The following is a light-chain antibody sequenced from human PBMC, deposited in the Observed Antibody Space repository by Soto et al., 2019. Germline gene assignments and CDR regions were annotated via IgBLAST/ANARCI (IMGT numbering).Light chain of an antibody. Sequence: DIQMTQSPSSLSASIGDRVTITCLASQNITNNLSWYQQKPGKAPNLLIYHASKLAKGVTSRFSGSGSGTDFSFIITSLQREDLATYYCQQYYGLPPLTFGQGTRLEIK. CDR3: QQYYGLPPLT. V-gene: IGKV1-33*01. J-gene: IGKJ5*01. CDR1: QNITNN. CDR2: HAS.